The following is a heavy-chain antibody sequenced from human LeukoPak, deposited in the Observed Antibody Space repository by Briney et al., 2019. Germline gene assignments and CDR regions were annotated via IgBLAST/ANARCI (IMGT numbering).Heavy chain of an antibody. CDR2: ISGDGSVT. CDR1: GFTLRNYW. CDR3: ARYSSSSGGAAYYLDY. Sequence: GGSLRLSCTASGFTLRNYWMHWVRQVPGKRLVWVSRISGDGSVTNYADSVQGRFTISRDNAKNILYLQINSLRSEDTAVYYCARYSSSSGGAAYYLDYWGHGTPVTVSS. D-gene: IGHD6-6*01. V-gene: IGHV3-74*01. J-gene: IGHJ4*01.